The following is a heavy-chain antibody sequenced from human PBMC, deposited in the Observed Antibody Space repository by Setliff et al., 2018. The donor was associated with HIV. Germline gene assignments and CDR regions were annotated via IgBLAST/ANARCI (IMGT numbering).Heavy chain of an antibody. J-gene: IGHJ4*02. CDR1: GFTFSSYP. CDR2: ISDGGGST. Sequence: GESLTISCAASGFTFSSYPMSWVRQSPGKGPEWVSAISDGGGSTYYAVSVKGRFTISRDNSKNTLYLQMNSLRVEDTAVYYCAKEPKLGGIAAPFDYWGQGTLVTVSS. D-gene: IGHD6-6*01. V-gene: IGHV3-23*01. CDR3: AKEPKLGGIAAPFDY.